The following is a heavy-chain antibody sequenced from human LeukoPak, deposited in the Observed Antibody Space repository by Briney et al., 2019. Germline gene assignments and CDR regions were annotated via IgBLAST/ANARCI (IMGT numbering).Heavy chain of an antibody. CDR3: AKDPLGLMVRGALNYFDY. Sequence: GGSLRLSCAASGFTFTTYGMHWVRQAPGKGLEWVAFIRRDGSDQYYVDSVKGRFTISRDNSKNTLYLQMNSLRAEDTAVYYCAKDPLGLMVRGALNYFDYWGQGTLVTVSS. CDR1: GFTFTTYG. J-gene: IGHJ4*02. V-gene: IGHV3-30*02. CDR2: IRRDGSDQ. D-gene: IGHD3-10*01.